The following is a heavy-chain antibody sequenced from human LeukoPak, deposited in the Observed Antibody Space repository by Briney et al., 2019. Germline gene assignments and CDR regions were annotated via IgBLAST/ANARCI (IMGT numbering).Heavy chain of an antibody. CDR2: IKPDGTYT. CDR1: GFTFSSDW. V-gene: IGHV3-74*01. J-gene: IGHJ4*02. Sequence: GGSLRLSCAASGFTFSSDWMYWVRQAPGKGPGWVSGIKPDGTYTHYADSVRGRFTISRDNAKNTLYLQMNSLRAEDTAVYYCARDAATSVGMPHYWGQGTVVTVSS. CDR3: ARDAATSVGMPHY. D-gene: IGHD2-2*01.